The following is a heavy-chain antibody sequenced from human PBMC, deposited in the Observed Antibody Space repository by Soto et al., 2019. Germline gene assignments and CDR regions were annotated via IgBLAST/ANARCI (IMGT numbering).Heavy chain of an antibody. CDR1: GFTFSGYW. Sequence: GGSLRLSCAASGFTFSGYWMTWVRQAPGKGLEGVANISPDGSEEYYVDSVKGRFTISRDNAKNSLYLQMNSLRVEDTAVYYCARDAFDIWGQGTMVTVSS. V-gene: IGHV3-7*04. CDR2: ISPDGSEE. CDR3: ARDAFDI. J-gene: IGHJ3*02.